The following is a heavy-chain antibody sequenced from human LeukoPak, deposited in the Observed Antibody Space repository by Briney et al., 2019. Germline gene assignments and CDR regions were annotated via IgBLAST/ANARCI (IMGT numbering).Heavy chain of an antibody. CDR2: ISSSSSYI. D-gene: IGHD6-19*01. CDR1: VFTFSSYS. Sequence: VGSLRLSCAASVFTFSSYSMNWVRQAPGKGLEWVSSISSSSSYIYYADSVKGRLTISRDNAKNSLYLQLNSLRAEDTAVYYCARDHSIGWYSGYFDYWGQGTLVT. J-gene: IGHJ4*02. V-gene: IGHV3-21*01. CDR3: ARDHSIGWYSGYFDY.